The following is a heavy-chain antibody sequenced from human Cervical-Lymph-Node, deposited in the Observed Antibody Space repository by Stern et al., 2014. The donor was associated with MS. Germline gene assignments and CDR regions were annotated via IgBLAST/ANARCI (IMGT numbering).Heavy chain of an antibody. CDR2: ISAYNGNT. J-gene: IGHJ6*02. V-gene: IGHV1-18*01. CDR1: GYTFTSYG. CDR3: ARDAGWIVVVPAAIHTVTYYGMDV. D-gene: IGHD2-2*02. Sequence: QVQLVQSGAEVKKPGASVKVSCKASGYTFTSYGISWVRQAPGQGLEWVGWISAYNGNTNYAQKLQGRVTMTTDTSTSTAYMELRSLRSDDTAVYYCARDAGWIVVVPAAIHTVTYYGMDVWGQGTTVTVSS.